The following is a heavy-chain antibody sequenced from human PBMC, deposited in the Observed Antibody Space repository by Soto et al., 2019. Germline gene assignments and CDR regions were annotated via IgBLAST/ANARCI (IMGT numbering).Heavy chain of an antibody. D-gene: IGHD6-19*01. Sequence: QVRLVESGGGVVQPGRSLRLSCAASGFNFGVFGMHWVRQAPGKGLEWLSVLSYEGSEEYYADSVRGRCTISRDNSKNTLFLQMDSLRVEDTGVYYCALTRRSSLLEVAGPGFEYWGQGTLVTVS. CDR3: ALTRRSSLLEVAGPGFEY. V-gene: IGHV3-30*03. J-gene: IGHJ4*02. CDR1: GFNFGVFG. CDR2: LSYEGSEE.